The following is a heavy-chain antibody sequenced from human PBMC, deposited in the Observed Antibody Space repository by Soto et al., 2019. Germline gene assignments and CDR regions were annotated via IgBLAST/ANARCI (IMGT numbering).Heavy chain of an antibody. CDR3: AREAPKLRGPGDY. V-gene: IGHV3-30-3*01. D-gene: IGHD2-15*01. CDR2: ISYDGSNK. CDR1: GFTFSSYA. J-gene: IGHJ4*02. Sequence: ESGGGVVQPGRSLRLSCAASGFTFSSYAMHWVRQAPGKGLEWVAVISYDGSNKYYADSVKGRFTISRDNSKNTLYLQMNSLRAEDTAVYYCAREAPKLRGPGDYWGQGTLVTVSS.